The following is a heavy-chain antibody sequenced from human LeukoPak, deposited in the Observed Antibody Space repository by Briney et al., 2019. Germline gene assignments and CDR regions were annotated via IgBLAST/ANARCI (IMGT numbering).Heavy chain of an antibody. V-gene: IGHV4-59*01. CDR3: ARDHSSGWFGFDY. CDR1: GGSISSYY. J-gene: IGHJ4*02. CDR2: IYYSGST. Sequence: SETLSLTCTVSGGSISSYYWSWIRQPPGKGLEWIGYIYYSGSTNYNPSLKSRVTISVDTSKNQSSLKLSSVTAADTAVYYCARDHSSGWFGFDYWGQGTLVTVSS. D-gene: IGHD6-19*01.